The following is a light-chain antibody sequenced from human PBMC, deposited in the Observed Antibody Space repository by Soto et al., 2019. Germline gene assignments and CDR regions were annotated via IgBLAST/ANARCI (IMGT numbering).Light chain of an antibody. CDR3: QQYSSSPLT. J-gene: IGKJ4*01. CDR1: QSVSSSY. V-gene: IGKV3-20*01. Sequence: EIVLTQSPGTLSLSPGERATLSCRASQSVSSSYLAWYQQKPGQAPRLLIYGASIRATGIPDRFSGSGSGTDFTLTISSLEPEDFALYYCQQYSSSPLTFGGGTKVEIK. CDR2: GAS.